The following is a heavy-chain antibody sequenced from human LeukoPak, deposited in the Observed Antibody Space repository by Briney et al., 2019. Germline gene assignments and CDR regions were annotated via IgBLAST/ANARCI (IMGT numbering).Heavy chain of an antibody. CDR1: GFTFCSYA. J-gene: IGHJ4*02. Sequence: GGSLRLSCAASGFTFCSYAMSWVRHAPGKGVECVSAISGSGGSTYYADSVKGRFTISRDNSKNTLYLQMNSLRAEDTAVYYCAKDSPYYYDSSGYSDYWGQGTLVTVSS. CDR2: ISGSGGST. CDR3: AKDSPYYYDSSGYSDY. D-gene: IGHD3-22*01. V-gene: IGHV3-23*01.